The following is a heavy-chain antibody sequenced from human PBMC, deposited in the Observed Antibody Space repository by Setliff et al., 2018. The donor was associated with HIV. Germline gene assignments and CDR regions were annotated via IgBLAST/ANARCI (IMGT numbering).Heavy chain of an antibody. CDR3: ARWTFLDYGVSSGDAFDF. V-gene: IGHV1-18*01. CDR2: ISGYTGIT. D-gene: IGHD4-17*01. Sequence: ASVKVSCKISGYIFSHYGVTWVRQAPGQGLEYMGYISGYTGITHYAQSFQGRVTMTTDPSKYTAYMELRSLRVEDTAVYYCARWTFLDYGVSSGDAFDFWGQGTMVTVSS. CDR1: GYIFSHYG. J-gene: IGHJ3*01.